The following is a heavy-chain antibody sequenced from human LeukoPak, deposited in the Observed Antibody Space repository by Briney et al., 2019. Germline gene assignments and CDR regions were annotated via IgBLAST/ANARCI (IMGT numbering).Heavy chain of an antibody. V-gene: IGHV4-38-2*02. D-gene: IGHD6-13*01. J-gene: IGHJ6*03. CDR1: GYSISSGYY. CDR3: ARVSSSPSIAATSYYYYYMDV. CDR2: IYTSGST. Sequence: PSETLSLTCTVSGYSISSGYYWTWIRQPPGKGLEWIGRIYTSGSTNYNPSLKSRVTISVDTSKNQFSLKLSSVTAADTAVYYCARVSSSPSIAATSYYYYYMDVWGKGTTVTISS.